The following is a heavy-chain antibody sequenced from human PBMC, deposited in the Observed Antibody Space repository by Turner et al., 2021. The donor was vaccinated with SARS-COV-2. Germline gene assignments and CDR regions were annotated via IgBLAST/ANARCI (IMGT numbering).Heavy chain of an antibody. CDR3: ARDRDYDSSGYWEQS. J-gene: IGHJ4*02. V-gene: IGHV1-69*06. CDR1: GGTFNSYA. Sequence: QVQLVQSGAEVKKPGCSVKVSCKASGGTFNSYAITWVRQAPGQGLEWMGGIIPIFGTANYAQKFQGRVTITADKSTSTAYMELSSLTSEDTDVYYCARDRDYDSSGYWEQSWGQGTLVTVSS. D-gene: IGHD3-22*01. CDR2: IIPIFGTA.